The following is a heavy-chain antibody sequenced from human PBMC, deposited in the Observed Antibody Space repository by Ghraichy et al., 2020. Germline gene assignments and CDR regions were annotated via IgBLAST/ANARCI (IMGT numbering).Heavy chain of an antibody. CDR1: GGSISSSSYY. D-gene: IGHD3-16*01. V-gene: IGHV4-39*01. CDR2: IYYSGST. J-gene: IGHJ4*02. Sequence: SETLSLTCTVSGGSISSSSYYWGWIRQPPGKGLEWIGSIYYSGSTYYNPSLKSRVTISVDTSKNQFSLKLSSVTAADTAVYYCARQVWDYSDHLFDYWGQGTLVTVSS. CDR3: ARQVWDYSDHLFDY.